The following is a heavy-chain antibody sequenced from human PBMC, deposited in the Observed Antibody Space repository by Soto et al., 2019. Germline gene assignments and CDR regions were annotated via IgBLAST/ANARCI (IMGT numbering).Heavy chain of an antibody. V-gene: IGHV4-59*01. CDR3: ARGRVGDDYVWVSYRYQGSDAFDI. CDR2: IYYSGST. D-gene: IGHD3-16*02. CDR1: GGSISSYY. Sequence: QVQLQESGPGLVKPSETLSLTCTVSGGSISSYYWSWIRQPPGKGLEWIGYIYYSGSTNYNPSLTSRVPISVDTSKNQFSLKLSPVTAADPAVDYCARGRVGDDYVWVSYRYQGSDAFDIWGQGTMVTVSS. J-gene: IGHJ3*02.